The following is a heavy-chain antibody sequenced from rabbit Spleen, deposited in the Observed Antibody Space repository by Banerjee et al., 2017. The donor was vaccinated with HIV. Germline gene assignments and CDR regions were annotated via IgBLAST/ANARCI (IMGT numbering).Heavy chain of an antibody. Sequence: QEQLVESGGGLVQPEGSLTLTCKASGFSFSSNWICWVRQAPGKGLEWIACIDTNDGDTDYANWPKGRFTISKTSSTTVTLQMTSLTAADTATYFCARDGGTGDYLDGNFKLWGQGTLVTVS. CDR1: GFSFSSNW. CDR3: ARDGGTGDYLDGNFKL. J-gene: IGHJ4*01. V-gene: IGHV1S45*01. D-gene: IGHD2-1*01. CDR2: IDTNDGDT.